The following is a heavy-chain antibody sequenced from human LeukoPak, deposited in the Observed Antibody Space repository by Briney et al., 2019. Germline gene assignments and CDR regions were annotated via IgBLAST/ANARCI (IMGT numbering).Heavy chain of an antibody. J-gene: IGHJ4*02. D-gene: IGHD1-1*01. V-gene: IGHV3-30*18. CDR1: GFTFSSYG. CDR3: AKGDNWNDWDFDY. Sequence: GGSLRLSCAASGFTFSSYGMHWVRQAPGKGLEWVAVISYDGSNKYYADSVKGRFTSSRDNSKNTLYLQMNSLRAEDTAVYYCAKGDNWNDWDFDYWGQGTLVTVSS. CDR2: ISYDGSNK.